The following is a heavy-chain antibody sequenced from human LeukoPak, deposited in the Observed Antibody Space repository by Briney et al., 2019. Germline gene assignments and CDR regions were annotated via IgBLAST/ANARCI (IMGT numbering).Heavy chain of an antibody. CDR1: GFTFSSYE. CDR3: ARGKPSTTYFDY. D-gene: IGHD1-1*01. V-gene: IGHV3-48*03. Sequence: GGSLRLSCAASGFTFSSYEMNWVRQAPGKGLEWVSYISSSGSTIYYADSVKGRITISRDNAKNSLYLQMNSLRAEDTAVYYCARGKPSTTYFDYWGQGTLVTVSS. CDR2: ISSSGSTI. J-gene: IGHJ4*02.